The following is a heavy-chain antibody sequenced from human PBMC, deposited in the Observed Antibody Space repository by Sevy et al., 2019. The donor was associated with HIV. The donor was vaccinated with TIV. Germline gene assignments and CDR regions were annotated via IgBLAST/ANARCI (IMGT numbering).Heavy chain of an antibody. CDR3: AKAGGTGIAAAGQDY. CDR1: GFTFSSYA. CDR2: ISGSGGST. D-gene: IGHD6-13*01. V-gene: IGHV3-23*01. J-gene: IGHJ4*02. Sequence: GGSLRLSCAASGFTFSSYAMSWVRQAPGKGLEWVSAISGSGGSTYYADSVKGRFTISRDSSKNTLYLQMNSLRAEDTAVYYCAKAGGTGIAAAGQDYWDQGTLVTVSS.